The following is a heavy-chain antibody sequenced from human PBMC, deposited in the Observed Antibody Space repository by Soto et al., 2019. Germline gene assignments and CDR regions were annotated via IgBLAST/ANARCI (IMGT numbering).Heavy chain of an antibody. V-gene: IGHV3-23*01. Sequence: GGSLRLSCAASGFTFSSYAMSWVRQAPGKGLEWVSAISGSGGSTYYADSVKGRFTISRDNSKNTLYLQMNSLRAEDTAVYYCAREGGGYYGSGSSNPFFDLWGRGTLVTVSS. D-gene: IGHD3-10*01. CDR3: AREGGGYYGSGSSNPFFDL. CDR2: ISGSGGST. CDR1: GFTFSSYA. J-gene: IGHJ2*01.